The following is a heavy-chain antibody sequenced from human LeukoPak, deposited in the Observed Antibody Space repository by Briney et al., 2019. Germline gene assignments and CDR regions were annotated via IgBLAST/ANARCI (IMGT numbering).Heavy chain of an antibody. V-gene: IGHV1-2*02. CDR1: GYTFTGYY. Sequence: GASVKVSCKASGYTFTGYYMHWVRQAPGQGLEWMGWINPNSGGTNYAQKFQGRVTMTRDTSISTAYMELSSLRSEDTAVYYCARDSNLYYYYYMDVWGKGTTVTVSS. CDR2: INPNSGGT. J-gene: IGHJ6*03. D-gene: IGHD1-14*01. CDR3: ARDSNLYYYYYMDV.